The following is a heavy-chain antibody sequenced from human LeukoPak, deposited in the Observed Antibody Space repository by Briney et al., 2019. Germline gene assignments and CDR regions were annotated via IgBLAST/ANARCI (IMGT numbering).Heavy chain of an antibody. Sequence: GGSLRLSCAASGFTFSSYAMHWVRQAPGKGLEWVAVISYDGSNKYYADSVKGRFTISRDNSKNTLYLQMNSLRAEDTAVYYCARVEEREWERHLWAASDIWGQGTMVTVSS. CDR1: GFTFSSYA. D-gene: IGHD1-26*01. CDR3: ARVEEREWERHLWAASDI. CDR2: ISYDGSNK. J-gene: IGHJ3*02. V-gene: IGHV3-30-3*01.